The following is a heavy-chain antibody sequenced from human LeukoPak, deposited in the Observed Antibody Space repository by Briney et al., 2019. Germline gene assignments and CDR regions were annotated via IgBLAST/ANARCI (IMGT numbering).Heavy chain of an antibody. D-gene: IGHD3-22*01. CDR1: GFTFSSYA. V-gene: IGHV3-23*01. Sequence: GGSLRLSCAASGFTFSSYAMSWVRQAPGKGLEWVSAISGSGGSTYYADSVKGRFTISRDNSKNTLYLQMNSLGAEDTAVYYCAKDQSSGYYPYYFDYWGQGTLVTVSS. CDR3: AKDQSSGYYPYYFDY. J-gene: IGHJ4*02. CDR2: ISGSGGST.